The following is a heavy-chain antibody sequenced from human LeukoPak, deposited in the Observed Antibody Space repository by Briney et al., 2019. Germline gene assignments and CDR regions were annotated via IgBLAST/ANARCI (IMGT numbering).Heavy chain of an antibody. V-gene: IGHV4-39*07. CDR3: ARGVVVVPAAGFDY. Sequence: SETLSLTCTVSGGSIRSSYYYWGWIRQPPGKGLEWIGSIYDSGSTYYNPSLKSRVTISVDTSKNQFSLKLSSVTAADTAVYYCARGVVVVPAAGFDYWGQGTLVTVSS. CDR1: GGSIRSSYYY. D-gene: IGHD2-2*01. J-gene: IGHJ4*02. CDR2: IYDSGST.